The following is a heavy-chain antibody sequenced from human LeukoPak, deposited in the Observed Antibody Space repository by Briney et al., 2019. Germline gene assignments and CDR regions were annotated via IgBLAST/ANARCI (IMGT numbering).Heavy chain of an antibody. CDR1: GGSISSGSYY. V-gene: IGHV4-61*02. J-gene: IGHJ6*03. D-gene: IGHD1-26*01. Sequence: PSETLSLTCTVSGGSISSGSYYWSWIRQPAGKGLEWIGRIYTSGSTNYNPSLKSRVTISVDTSKNQFSLKLSSVTAADTAVYYCARDRYSGSYDYYYMDVWGKGTTVTVSS. CDR3: ARDRYSGSYDYYYMDV. CDR2: IYTSGST.